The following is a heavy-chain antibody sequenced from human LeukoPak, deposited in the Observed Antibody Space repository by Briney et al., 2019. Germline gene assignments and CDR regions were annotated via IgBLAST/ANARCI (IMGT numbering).Heavy chain of an antibody. CDR1: GFTFSSYG. CDR2: IWYDRSNK. CDR3: AKDRGYCSSTSCYTYFDY. Sequence: PGGSLRLSCAASGFTFSSYGMHWVRQAPGKGLEWVAVIWYDRSNKYYADSVKGRFTISRDNSKNTLYLQMNSLKAEDTAVYYCAKDRGYCSSTSCYTYFDYWGQGTLVTVSS. V-gene: IGHV3-33*06. D-gene: IGHD2-2*02. J-gene: IGHJ4*02.